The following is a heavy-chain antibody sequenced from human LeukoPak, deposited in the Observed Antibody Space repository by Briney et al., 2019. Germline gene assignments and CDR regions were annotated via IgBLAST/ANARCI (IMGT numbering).Heavy chain of an antibody. CDR1: GGSISSSNW. Sequence: PSETLSLTCAVSGGSISSSNWWSWVRQPPGKGLEWIGEIYHSGSTNYNPSLKSRVTISVDKSKNQFSLKLSSVTAADTAVYYCAQRLSSSWYNLNYYYYYMDVWGKGTTVTVSS. J-gene: IGHJ6*03. V-gene: IGHV4-4*02. CDR3: AQRLSSSWYNLNYYYYYMDV. CDR2: IYHSGST. D-gene: IGHD6-13*01.